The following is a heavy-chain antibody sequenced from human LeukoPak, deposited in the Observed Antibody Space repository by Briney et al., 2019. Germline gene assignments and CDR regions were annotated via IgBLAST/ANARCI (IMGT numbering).Heavy chain of an antibody. D-gene: IGHD1-26*01. V-gene: IGHV3-33*01. Sequence: GRSLRLSCAASGFTFSSYGMHWVRQAPGKGLEWVAVIWYDGSNKYYADSVKGRFTISRDNSKNTLYLQMNSLRAEDTAVYYCARDGIVGATTSASDIWGQGTMVTVSS. CDR2: IWYDGSNK. CDR3: ARDGIVGATTSASDI. CDR1: GFTFSSYG. J-gene: IGHJ3*02.